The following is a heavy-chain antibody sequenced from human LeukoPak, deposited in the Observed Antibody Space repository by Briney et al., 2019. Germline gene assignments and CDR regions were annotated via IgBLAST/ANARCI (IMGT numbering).Heavy chain of an antibody. CDR1: GGTLSSYS. D-gene: IGHD1-26*01. J-gene: IGHJ5*02. Sequence: SVTVSCKASGGTLSSYSISWIRQAPGQGLVLMGRIIPIVGLTNYAPRFQGRVTITADKDTTTAYMELSGLRSEDTAVYYCARPRSTESGSYNWFDPWGQGTLVTVSS. CDR2: IIPIVGLT. CDR3: ARPRSTESGSYNWFDP. V-gene: IGHV1-69*02.